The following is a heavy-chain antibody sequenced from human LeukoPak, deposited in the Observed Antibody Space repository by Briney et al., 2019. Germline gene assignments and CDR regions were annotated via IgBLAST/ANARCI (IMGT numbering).Heavy chain of an antibody. Sequence: KASETLSLTCSVSGGSISNYYWSWIRQSPGKGLEWIAYIYYSGSTKYNPSLKSRVTISLDTSKNQFSLKLSSVTAADTAVYYCAREYSSSSGSVGFDYWGQGTLVTVSS. CDR1: GGSISNYY. CDR3: AREYSSSSGSVGFDY. D-gene: IGHD6-6*01. V-gene: IGHV4-59*12. CDR2: IYYSGST. J-gene: IGHJ4*02.